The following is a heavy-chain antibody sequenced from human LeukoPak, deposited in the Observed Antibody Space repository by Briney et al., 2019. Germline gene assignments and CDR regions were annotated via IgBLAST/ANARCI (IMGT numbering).Heavy chain of an antibody. CDR2: VNHSGTT. V-gene: IGHV4-34*01. CDR1: GASFSGYY. Sequence: KTSETLSLTCAVYGASFSGYYWTWIRQPPGKGLEWIGEVNHSGTTNYNPSLKSRVTISVDTSKNQFSLKLSSVTAADTAVYYCARVQEEWDRLQRAVHFDFWGQGTLVTVAS. D-gene: IGHD1-26*01. CDR3: ARVQEEWDRLQRAVHFDF. J-gene: IGHJ4*02.